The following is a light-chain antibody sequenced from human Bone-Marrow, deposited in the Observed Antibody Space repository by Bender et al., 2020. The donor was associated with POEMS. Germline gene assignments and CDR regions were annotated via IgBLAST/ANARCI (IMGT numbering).Light chain of an antibody. CDR3: SSFMTRGTVV. CDR1: ISDVGSYDY. V-gene: IGLV2-14*03. Sequence: QSALTQPASVSGSPGQSITISCTGTISDVGSYDYVSWYQHHPGKAPKLMISDVSDRASGVSNRFSGSKSGNTASLTISGLQAEDEADYYCSSFMTRGTVVFGGGTKLTVL. J-gene: IGLJ3*02. CDR2: DVS.